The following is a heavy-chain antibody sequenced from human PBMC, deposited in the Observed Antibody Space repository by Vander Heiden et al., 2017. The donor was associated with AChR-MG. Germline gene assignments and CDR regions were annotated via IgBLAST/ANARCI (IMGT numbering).Heavy chain of an antibody. J-gene: IGHJ3*02. Sequence: QVQLQESGPGLVKPSETLSLTCTVSGGPISSYYWSWIRQPPGKGLEWIGYIYYSGSTNYNPSLKSRVTISVDTSKNQFSLKLSSVTAADTAVYYCARVRAIVVVTPFDAFDIWGQGTMVTVSS. CDR2: IYYSGST. CDR1: GGPISSYY. D-gene: IGHD3-22*01. V-gene: IGHV4-59*01. CDR3: ARVRAIVVVTPFDAFDI.